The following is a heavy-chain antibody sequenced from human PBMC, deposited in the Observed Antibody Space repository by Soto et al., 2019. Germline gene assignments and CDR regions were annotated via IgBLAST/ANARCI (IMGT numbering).Heavy chain of an antibody. J-gene: IGHJ4*02. CDR1: GGSISSGGYY. Sequence: SETLSLTCTVSGGSISSGGYYWSWIRQHPGKGLEWIGYIYYSGSTYYNPSLKSRVTISVDKSKNQFSLKLSSVTAADTAVYYCASYNFGVFFDYWGQGTLVPVSS. CDR3: ASYNFGVFFDY. V-gene: IGHV4-31*03. CDR2: IYYSGST. D-gene: IGHD3-3*01.